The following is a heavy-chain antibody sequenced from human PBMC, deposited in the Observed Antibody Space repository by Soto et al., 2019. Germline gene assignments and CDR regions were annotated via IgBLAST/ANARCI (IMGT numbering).Heavy chain of an antibody. J-gene: IGHJ3*02. Sequence: PGXSLILSCAASGFTFSSYSMNWVRQAPWKGLEWVSSISSSSSYIYYADSVKGRFTISRDNAKNSLYLQMNSLRAEDTAVYYCAIYDYGDYGNAFDIWGQGTMVTVSS. CDR2: ISSSSSYI. CDR1: GFTFSSYS. CDR3: AIYDYGDYGNAFDI. D-gene: IGHD4-17*01. V-gene: IGHV3-21*01.